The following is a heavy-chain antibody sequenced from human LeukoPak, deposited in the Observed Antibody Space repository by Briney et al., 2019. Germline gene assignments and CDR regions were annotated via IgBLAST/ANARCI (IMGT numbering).Heavy chain of an antibody. V-gene: IGHV3-73*01. CDR1: GFTFSGSA. J-gene: IGHJ4*02. CDR2: IRSKANSYAT. D-gene: IGHD2-8*01. Sequence: GGSLRLSCAASGFTFSGSAMHWVRQASGKGLEWVGRIRSKANSYATAYAASVKVGFTISRDDSKNTAYLQMNSLKTEDTAVYYCLGYCTNGVWDWGQGTLVTVSS. CDR3: LGYCTNGVWD.